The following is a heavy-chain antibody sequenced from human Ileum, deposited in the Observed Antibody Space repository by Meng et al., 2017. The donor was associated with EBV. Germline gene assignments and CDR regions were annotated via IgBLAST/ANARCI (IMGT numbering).Heavy chain of an antibody. D-gene: IGHD5-18*01. V-gene: IGHV4-61*01. CDR3: ARGWDTAMDSG. Sequence: QVQLQESGPGLGKPSETLSRTGTVSGGSVSISSYYWSWIRQPPGKGLEWIGYIYYSGTTNYNPSLESRVTISVDTSKNQFSLKLRSVAASDTAVYYCARGWDTAMDSGWGQGTLVTVSS. J-gene: IGHJ4*02. CDR1: GGSVSISSYY. CDR2: IYYSGTT.